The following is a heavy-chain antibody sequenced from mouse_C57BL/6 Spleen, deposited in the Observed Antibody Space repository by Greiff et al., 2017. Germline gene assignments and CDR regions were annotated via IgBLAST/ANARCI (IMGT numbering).Heavy chain of an antibody. D-gene: IGHD2-4*01. J-gene: IGHJ3*01. CDR2: ISDGGSYT. Sequence: EVQLKESGGGLVKPGGSLKLSCAASGFTFSSYAMSWVRQTPEKRLEWVATISDGGSYTYYPDNVKGRFTISRDNAKNNLYLQMSHLKSEDTAMYYCARGYYDYDGFAYWGQGTLVTVSA. CDR1: GFTFSSYA. V-gene: IGHV5-4*01. CDR3: ARGYYDYDGFAY.